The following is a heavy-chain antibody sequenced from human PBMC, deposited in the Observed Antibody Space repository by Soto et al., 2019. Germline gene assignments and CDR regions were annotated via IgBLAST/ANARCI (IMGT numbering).Heavy chain of an antibody. CDR3: ARDRYDILTGYRRRADNWFDP. V-gene: IGHV3-21*01. CDR1: GFTFSSYS. Sequence: TGGSLRLSCAASGFTFSSYSMNWVRPAPGEGLEWVSSISSSSSYIYYADSVKGRFTISRDNAKNSLYLQMNSLRAEDTAVYYCARDRYDILTGYRRRADNWFDPWGQGTLVTVSS. J-gene: IGHJ5*02. CDR2: ISSSSSYI. D-gene: IGHD3-9*01.